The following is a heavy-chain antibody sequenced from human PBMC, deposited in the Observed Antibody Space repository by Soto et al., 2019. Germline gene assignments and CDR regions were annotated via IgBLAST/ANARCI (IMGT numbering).Heavy chain of an antibody. Sequence: PGGSLRLSCAASGFTLTDYYMTWIRQAPGKGLEWVSSISTSGTYTNYADSVKGRFTISRDNAKNSLYLQMNSLRVDDTAVYYCARLLSTSWYRPADYWGQGILVTVSS. CDR3: ARLLSTSWYRPADY. J-gene: IGHJ4*02. CDR2: ISTSGTYT. CDR1: GFTLTDYY. D-gene: IGHD6-13*01. V-gene: IGHV3-11*03.